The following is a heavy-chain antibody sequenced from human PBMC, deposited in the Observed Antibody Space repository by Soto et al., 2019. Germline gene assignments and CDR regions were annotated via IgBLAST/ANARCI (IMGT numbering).Heavy chain of an antibody. D-gene: IGHD6-13*01. CDR3: ARGAGSIAAAENYFDF. J-gene: IGHJ4*02. CDR1: GGSISSGGYY. Sequence: SETLSLTCTVSGGSISSGGYYWSWIRQHPGEGLEWIGYIYYSVSTYYNPSLKSRVTISVDTSKNQFSLKLSSVTAADTAVYYCARGAGSIAAAENYFDFWGQGTLVTVSS. CDR2: IYYSVST. V-gene: IGHV4-31*03.